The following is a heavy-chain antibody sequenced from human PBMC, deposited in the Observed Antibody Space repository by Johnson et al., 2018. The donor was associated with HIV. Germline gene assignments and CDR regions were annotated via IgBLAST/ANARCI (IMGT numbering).Heavy chain of an antibody. V-gene: IGHV3-9*01. CDR3: ASADTFDI. CDR2: ISWNSGSI. CDR1: GFTFDDYA. D-gene: IGHD6-25*01. J-gene: IGHJ3*02. Sequence: DVQLVESGGGLVQPGRSLRLSCAASGFTFDDYAMHWVRQAPGKGLEWVSGISWNSGSIGYADSVKGRFTISRDNAKNSLYLQMNSLRAEDTAVYYCASADTFDIWGQGTMVTVSS.